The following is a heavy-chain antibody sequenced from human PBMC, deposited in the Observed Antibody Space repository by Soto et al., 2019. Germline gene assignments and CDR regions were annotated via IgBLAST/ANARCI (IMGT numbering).Heavy chain of an antibody. J-gene: IGHJ4*01. CDR3: ATSYDTLGYFDY. CDR2: FDPEDGET. D-gene: IGHD1-1*01. CDR1: GYTLTELS. V-gene: IGHV1-24*01. Sequence: ASVKVSCKVSGYTLTELSMHWVRQAPGKGLEWMGGFDPEDGETIYAQKFQGRVTMTEDTSTDTAYMELSSLRSEDTAVYYCATSYDTLGYFDYWGHGTLVTVSS.